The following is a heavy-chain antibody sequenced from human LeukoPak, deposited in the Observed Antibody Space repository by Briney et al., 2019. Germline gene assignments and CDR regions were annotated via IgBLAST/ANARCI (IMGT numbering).Heavy chain of an antibody. CDR3: ARAYISPNWFDP. Sequence: GESLRLSCAASGFTFSSYWMSWVRQAPGKGLEWVANVKQDESEKFYVDSVKGRFTISRDNAKNSLYLQMNSLRAEDTAVYYCARAYISPNWFDPWGQGTLVTVSS. J-gene: IGHJ5*02. V-gene: IGHV3-7*04. CDR1: GFTFSSYW. CDR2: VKQDESEK. D-gene: IGHD1-1*01.